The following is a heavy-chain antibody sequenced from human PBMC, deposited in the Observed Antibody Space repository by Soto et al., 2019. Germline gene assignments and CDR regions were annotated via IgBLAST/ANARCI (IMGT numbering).Heavy chain of an antibody. CDR3: ATARVIVLVPATMLGWFDS. D-gene: IGHD2-2*01. V-gene: IGHV1-24*01. J-gene: IGHJ5*01. CDR1: GYTLTELS. CDR2: FDPEDGET. Sequence: QVQLVQSGAEVKKPGASVKVSCKVSGYTLTELSMYWVRQAPGKGLEWMGGFDPEDGETIYAQKFQGRVTMTEDTSTDPAYMELSSLRSEDTAVYYCATARVIVLVPATMLGWFDSWGQGTLVTVSS.